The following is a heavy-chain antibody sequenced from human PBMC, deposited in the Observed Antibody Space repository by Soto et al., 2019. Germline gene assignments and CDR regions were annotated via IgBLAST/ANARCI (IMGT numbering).Heavy chain of an antibody. D-gene: IGHD6-19*01. J-gene: IGHJ3*02. CDR1: GASVSSDNW. CDR3: AKNGWYSADI. Sequence: QMRLQESGPGLVKPSGTLSLACAVSGASVSSDNWWSWVRQPPGKGLEWIGEIFHSETINYNPSLKSRATISVDKSKNQFSLTLTSVTAADTAVYYCAKNGWYSADIWGQGTMVTVSS. CDR2: IFHSETI. V-gene: IGHV4-4*02.